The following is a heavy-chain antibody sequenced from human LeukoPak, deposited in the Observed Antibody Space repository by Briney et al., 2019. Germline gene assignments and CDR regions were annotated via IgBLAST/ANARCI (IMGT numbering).Heavy chain of an antibody. CDR2: IKQDGSEK. CDR1: GFTFSSYW. J-gene: IGHJ4*02. CDR3: ARDQSNSDVTMVRGDPHLYCFDY. V-gene: IGHV3-7*01. Sequence: GGSLRLSCAASGFTFSSYWMSWVRQAPGKGLEWVANIKQDGSEKYYVDSVKGRFTISRDNAKNSLYLQMNSLRAEDTAVYYSARDQSNSDVTMVRGDPHLYCFDYWGQGTLVTVSS. D-gene: IGHD3-10*01.